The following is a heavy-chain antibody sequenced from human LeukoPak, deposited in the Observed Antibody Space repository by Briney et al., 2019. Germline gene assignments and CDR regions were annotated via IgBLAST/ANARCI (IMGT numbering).Heavy chain of an antibody. CDR3: VKEDSASFGVVQKRFNWFDP. Sequence: QPGGSLRLSCAASGFSITTNYMTWVRQAPGKGLEWVSVIYGDDETNYADSVKGRFTISRDNSKNTLYVQMNSLRAEDTALYYCVKEDSASFGVVQKRFNWFDPWGQGILVTVSS. J-gene: IGHJ5*02. D-gene: IGHD3-3*01. CDR2: IYGDDET. V-gene: IGHV3-53*01. CDR1: GFSITTNY.